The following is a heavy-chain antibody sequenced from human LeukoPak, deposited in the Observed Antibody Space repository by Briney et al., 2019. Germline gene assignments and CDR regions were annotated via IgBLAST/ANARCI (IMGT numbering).Heavy chain of an antibody. J-gene: IGHJ3*02. V-gene: IGHV4-39*07. CDR1: GGSISITSYY. Sequence: SETLSLTCTVSGGSISITSYYSGWIRQPPGKGLEWIGSMYASGSTYYNPSLKSRVTISVDTSKNQFSLKLSSVTAADTAVYYCARGPPDCSSTSCYAFDAFDIWGQGTMVTVSS. D-gene: IGHD2-2*01. CDR3: ARGPPDCSSTSCYAFDAFDI. CDR2: MYASGST.